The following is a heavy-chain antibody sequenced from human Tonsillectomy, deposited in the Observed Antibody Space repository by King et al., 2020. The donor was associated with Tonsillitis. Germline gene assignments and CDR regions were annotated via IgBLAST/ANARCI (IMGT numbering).Heavy chain of an antibody. V-gene: IGHV4-39*01. CDR2: IYYSGST. D-gene: IGHD3-16*02. J-gene: IGHJ4*02. CDR3: ARSRALSH. Sequence: QLQESGPGLVKPSETLSLTCTVSGGSISSSSYYWGWIRQPPGKGLEWIVSIYYSGSTYYNPSLKSRVTISVDTSKNQFSLKLSSVTAADTAVYYCARSRALSHWGQGTLVTVSS. CDR1: GGSISSSSYY.